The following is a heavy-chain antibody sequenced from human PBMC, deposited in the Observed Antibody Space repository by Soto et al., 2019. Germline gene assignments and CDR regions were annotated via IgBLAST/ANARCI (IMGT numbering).Heavy chain of an antibody. J-gene: IGHJ5*02. D-gene: IGHD2-2*01. CDR1: GGSISSGGYY. CDR3: ARDIGAVGYCISISCQNPGMCFDP. V-gene: IGHV4-31*03. Sequence: QVQLQESGPGLVKPSQTLSLTCTVSGGSISSGGYYGSGIRQHPGKGLDRIAYISYSWSTYYNPSLESRASISVDTSKNQVSRKLSSVTAAETAVYYCARDIGAVGYCISISCQNPGMCFDPWGQGTLVTVSS. CDR2: ISYSWST.